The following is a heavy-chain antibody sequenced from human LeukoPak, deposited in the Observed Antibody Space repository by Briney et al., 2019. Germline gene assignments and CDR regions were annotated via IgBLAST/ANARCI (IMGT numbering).Heavy chain of an antibody. V-gene: IGHV4-34*01. J-gene: IGHJ4*02. Sequence: PSETLSLTCAVYGGSFSGYYWSWIRQPPGKGLEWIGEINHSGSTNYNPSLKSRATISVDTSKNQFSLKLSSVTAADTAVYYCARGLGSGYLSYWGQGTLVTVSS. D-gene: IGHD3-22*01. CDR1: GGSFSGYY. CDR3: ARGLGSGYLSY. CDR2: INHSGST.